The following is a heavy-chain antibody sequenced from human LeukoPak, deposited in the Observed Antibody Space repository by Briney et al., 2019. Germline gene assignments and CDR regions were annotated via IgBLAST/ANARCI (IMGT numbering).Heavy chain of an antibody. V-gene: IGHV4-59*01. J-gene: IGHJ3*02. CDR2: IYYSGST. Sequence: ESSETLSLTCSVSGGSISGYYWSWIRQPPGKGLEWIGYIYYSGSTKYNPSLKSRVTMSVDTSKNQFSLNLTSVTAADTAVYYCASSYSRGWWDAFDIWGQGTMVTVSS. CDR1: GGSISGYY. D-gene: IGHD6-19*01. CDR3: ASSYSRGWWDAFDI.